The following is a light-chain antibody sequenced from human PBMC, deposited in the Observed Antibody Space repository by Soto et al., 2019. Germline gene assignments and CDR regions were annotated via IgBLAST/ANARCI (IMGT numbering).Light chain of an antibody. CDR3: GAWDTSLSAGL. CDR1: SSNIGINY. CDR2: DND. J-gene: IGLJ2*01. Sequence: QSVLTQPPSVSAAPGQKVTISCSGGSSNIGINYVSWYQHLPGTPPKLLIYDNDQRPSAIPDRFSGSKSGASATLVITALQPGDEADYYCGAWDTSLSAGLFGGGTQLTVL. V-gene: IGLV1-51*01.